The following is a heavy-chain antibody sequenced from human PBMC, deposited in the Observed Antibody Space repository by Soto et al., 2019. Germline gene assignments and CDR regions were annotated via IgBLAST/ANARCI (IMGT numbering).Heavy chain of an antibody. V-gene: IGHV3-11*01. D-gene: IGHD3-3*01. J-gene: IGHJ6*02. Sequence: PGGSLRLSXAASGFTFSDYYMSWIRQTPGKGLEWLAYISNNGKTIYYGDSVKGRFTISRDNAKNSVSLQMNNLRADDTAVYYCPRDCLECPRNKYYGMDVWGQGTTVTVSS. CDR1: GFTFSDYY. CDR3: PRDCLECPRNKYYGMDV. CDR2: ISNNGKTI.